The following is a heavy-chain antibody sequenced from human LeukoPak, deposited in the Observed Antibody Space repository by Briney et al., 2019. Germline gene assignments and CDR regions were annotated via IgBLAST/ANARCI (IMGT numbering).Heavy chain of an antibody. Sequence: GRSLRLSCAASGFTFSSYGMHWVRQAPGKGLEWVAVIWCDGSNKYYADSVKGRFTISRDNSKNTLYLQMNSLRAEDTAVYYCARDVFSARTPNYYYYGMDVWGQGTTVTVSS. D-gene: IGHD3-10*02. CDR1: GFTFSSYG. J-gene: IGHJ6*02. CDR3: ARDVFSARTPNYYYYGMDV. CDR2: IWCDGSNK. V-gene: IGHV3-33*01.